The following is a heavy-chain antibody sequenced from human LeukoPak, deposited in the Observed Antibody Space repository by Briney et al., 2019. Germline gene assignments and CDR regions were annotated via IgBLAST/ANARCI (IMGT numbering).Heavy chain of an antibody. CDR3: ARARGAEAVDS. D-gene: IGHD6-19*01. CDR1: GDSISGNNW. Sequence: SETLSLTCAVSGDSISGNNWWSWVRQPPGKGLEWIGEIYHSGSTTYNPSLKSRVTISVDESKNHFSLKLSSVTAADTAVYYCARARGAEAVDSWGQGTLVTVSS. CDR2: IYHSGST. J-gene: IGHJ4*02. V-gene: IGHV4-4*02.